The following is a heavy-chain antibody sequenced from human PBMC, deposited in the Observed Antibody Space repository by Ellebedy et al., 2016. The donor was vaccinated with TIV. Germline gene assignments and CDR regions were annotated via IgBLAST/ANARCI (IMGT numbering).Heavy chain of an antibody. CDR1: GFTFSSYA. J-gene: IGHJ4*02. CDR3: AKFRGFSWFGDFTDY. Sequence: GESLKISCAASGFTFSSYAMCWVRQAPGKGLEWVSTISDNGDYTYYADSLKGRVTISRDNSKSTLDLQMNSLIVDDTAMYYCAKFRGFSWFGDFTDYWGQGTLVTVSS. V-gene: IGHV3-23*01. CDR2: ISDNGDYT. D-gene: IGHD3-10*01.